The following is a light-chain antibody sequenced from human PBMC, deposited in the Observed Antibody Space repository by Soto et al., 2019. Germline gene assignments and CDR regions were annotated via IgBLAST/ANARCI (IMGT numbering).Light chain of an antibody. CDR3: CSYGGYYNYV. V-gene: IGLV2-23*02. Sequence: QSALTQPASVSGSPGQSITISCTGTSSDVGTYNFVSWYQQHPGKAPKLIIFDVTKRASGVPDRFSGHKSGNTAFLTISGLQSDDEADYFCCSYGGYYNYVFGTGTKVTVL. CDR2: DVT. J-gene: IGLJ1*01. CDR1: SSDVGTYNF.